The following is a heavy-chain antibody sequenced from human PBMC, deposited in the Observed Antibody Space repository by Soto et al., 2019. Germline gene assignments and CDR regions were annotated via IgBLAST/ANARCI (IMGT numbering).Heavy chain of an antibody. V-gene: IGHV1-2*04. J-gene: IGHJ6*02. CDR3: ARDTAMVRNYYYYGMDV. D-gene: IGHD5-18*01. Sequence: ASVKVSCKASGYTFTGYYMHWVRQAPGQGLEWMGWISPNSGGTNYAQKFQGWVTMTRDTSISTAYMELSRLRSDDTAVYYCARDTAMVRNYYYYGMDVWRQRTTVTVSS. CDR1: GYTFTGYY. CDR2: ISPNSGGT.